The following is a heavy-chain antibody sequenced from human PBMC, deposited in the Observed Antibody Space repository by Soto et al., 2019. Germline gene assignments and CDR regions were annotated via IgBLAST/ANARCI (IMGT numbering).Heavy chain of an antibody. CDR2: IIPIFGTA. CDR3: ARFSSSWFRPNYYYYGMDV. V-gene: IGHV1-69*06. CDR1: GGTFSSYA. Sequence: QVQLVQSGAEVKKPGSSVKVSCKASGGTFSSYAISWVRQAPGQGLEWMGGIIPIFGTANYAQKFQGRVTITADKSTSTANMELSSLRSEDTAVYYCARFSSSWFRPNYYYYGMDVWGQGTTVTVSS. J-gene: IGHJ6*02. D-gene: IGHD6-13*01.